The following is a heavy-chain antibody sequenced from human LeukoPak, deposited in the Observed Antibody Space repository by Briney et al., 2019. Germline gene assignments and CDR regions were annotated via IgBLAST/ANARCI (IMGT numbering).Heavy chain of an antibody. D-gene: IGHD3-22*01. CDR2: ISTDGGST. CDR3: ATYYDSSYAY. V-gene: IGHV3-64*01. J-gene: IGHJ4*02. Sequence: PGGSLRLSCAASGFSFSSYAMHWVRQAPGKGLEYVSAISTDGGSTYYANSVKGRFTVYRDNSKNTLYLQMGSLRAEDMAVYYCATYYDSSYAYWGQGTLVTVSS. CDR1: GFSFSSYA.